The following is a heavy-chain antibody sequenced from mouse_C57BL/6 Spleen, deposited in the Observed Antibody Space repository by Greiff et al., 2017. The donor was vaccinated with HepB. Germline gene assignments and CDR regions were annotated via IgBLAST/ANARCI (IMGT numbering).Heavy chain of an antibody. CDR2: IHPNSGSS. Sequence: QVQLQHPGAELVKPGASVKLSCKASGYTFTSYWMHWVKQRPGQGLEWIGMIHPNSGSSNYNEKFKSKATLTVDKSSSTAYMQLSSLTSDDSAVYYCAREAGNHYYAMDYWGQGTSVTVSS. V-gene: IGHV1-64*01. D-gene: IGHD2-1*01. CDR3: AREAGNHYYAMDY. CDR1: GYTFTSYW. J-gene: IGHJ4*01.